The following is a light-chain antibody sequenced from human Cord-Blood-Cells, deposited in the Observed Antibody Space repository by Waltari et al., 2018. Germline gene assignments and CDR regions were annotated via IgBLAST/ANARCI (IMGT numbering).Light chain of an antibody. CDR1: QSISSY. Sequence: DIQMTQSPSSLSASVGDRVTITCRASQSISSYLNWYQQKPVKASKLLIYAASSLQSGVPSRFSCSVSETDFTLTISSLQPEDFATYYWQQSYRTPYTFGQGTNLKIK. CDR3: QQSYRTPYT. V-gene: IGKV1-39*01. J-gene: IGKJ2*01. CDR2: AAS.